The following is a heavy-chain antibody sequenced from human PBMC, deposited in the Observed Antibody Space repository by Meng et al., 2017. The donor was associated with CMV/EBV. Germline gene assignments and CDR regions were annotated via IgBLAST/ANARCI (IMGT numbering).Heavy chain of an antibody. J-gene: IGHJ4*02. CDR2: ISGSGGST. CDR3: TRTVTTLY. Sequence: GGSLRLSCAASGFIFRDYVMTWVRQAPGKGLEWVSAISGSGGSTYYADSVKGRFTISRDNSKNTLYLQMNSLKTEDTAVYYCTRTVTTLYWGQGTLVTVSS. CDR1: GFIFRDYV. V-gene: IGHV3-23*01. D-gene: IGHD4-17*01.